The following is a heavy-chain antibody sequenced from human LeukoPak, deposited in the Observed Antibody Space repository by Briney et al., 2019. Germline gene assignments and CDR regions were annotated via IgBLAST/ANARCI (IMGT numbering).Heavy chain of an antibody. D-gene: IGHD2-15*01. V-gene: IGHV3-74*01. CDR1: GFTFSSFW. Sequence: GGSLRLSCAASGFTFSSFWMHWVRQAPGKGLVWVSRINTDGSSTNYADSVKGRFTISRDNAKNSLYLQMNSLRAEDTAVYYCAREAARLPFDYWGQGTLVTVSS. CDR2: INTDGSST. J-gene: IGHJ4*02. CDR3: AREAARLPFDY.